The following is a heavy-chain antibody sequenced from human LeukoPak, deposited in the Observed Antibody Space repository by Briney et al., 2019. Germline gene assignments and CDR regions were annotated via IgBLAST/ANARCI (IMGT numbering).Heavy chain of an antibody. CDR3: TTDPDIDGGGC. V-gene: IGHV3-15*01. D-gene: IGHD2-15*01. Sequence: GGSLRLSRAASGFTFNNAWMTWVRQAPGKGLEWVGRIKRKTEGGTTDYAAPVKGRFTISRDDSKNTLYLQMNSLKTEDTAIYYCTTDPDIDGGGCWGQGTLVTVSS. CDR1: GFTFNNAW. CDR2: IKRKTEGGTT. J-gene: IGHJ1*01.